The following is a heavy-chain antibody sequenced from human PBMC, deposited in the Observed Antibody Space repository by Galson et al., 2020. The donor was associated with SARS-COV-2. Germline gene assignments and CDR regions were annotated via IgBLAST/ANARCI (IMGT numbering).Heavy chain of an antibody. CDR3: VLLGTRFLGESHLDS. J-gene: IGHJ4*02. CDR1: GFTFSNYA. D-gene: IGHD1-26*01. V-gene: IGHV3-64D*06. CDR2: IKSSGGDT. Sequence: GESLKISCLASGFTFSNYAMFWVRQAPGKGLEYVSVIKSSGGDTYYADSVKGRFVISRDNSRDTLFLQMNTLRAEDTALYYCVLLGTRFLGESHLDSWGQGTRVTVSS.